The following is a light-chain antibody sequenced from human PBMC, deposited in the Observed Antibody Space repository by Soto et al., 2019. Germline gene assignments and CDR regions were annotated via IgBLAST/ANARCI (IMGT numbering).Light chain of an antibody. J-gene: IGKJ2*01. Sequence: DFQITQSPSALSASVGDTVTITCRASQGISNYLAWYQQKPGKVPKLLIYAASTLQSGVPSRFSGSGSGTDFTLTISSLQHEDVATYYCQKYNSAPYTFGQGTKVDIK. CDR1: QGISNY. V-gene: IGKV1-27*01. CDR3: QKYNSAPYT. CDR2: AAS.